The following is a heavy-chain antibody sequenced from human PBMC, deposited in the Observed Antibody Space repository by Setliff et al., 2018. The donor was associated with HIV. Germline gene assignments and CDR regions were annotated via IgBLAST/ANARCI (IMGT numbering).Heavy chain of an antibody. V-gene: IGHV1-69*13. CDR2: IIPVFGTT. J-gene: IGHJ4*02. CDR1: GGTFSCYA. D-gene: IGHD3-22*01. CDR3: ARGGVYYYDSSGWSMDY. Sequence: SVKVSCKASGGTFSCYAISWVRQAPGQGLDWMGGIIPVFGTTNYAQKFQGRVTITADESTSTAYMELSSLRSEDTAVYYCARGGVYYYDSSGWSMDYWGQGTLVTVSS.